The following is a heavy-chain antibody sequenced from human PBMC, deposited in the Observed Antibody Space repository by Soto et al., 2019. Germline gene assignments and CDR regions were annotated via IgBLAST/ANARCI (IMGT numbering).Heavy chain of an antibody. J-gene: IGHJ4*02. D-gene: IGHD3-10*01. CDR2: ISRTGGTI. V-gene: IGHV3-48*02. CDR3: ARGNSTGSHYNSGY. CDR1: GFSFHTFD. Sequence: EVQLVESGGGLVQPGGSLRLSCLTSGFSFHTFDMNWVRQAPGRGLEWVSSISRTGGTIYYADSVRGRFTVSRDNAVTSLYLQMSSLRDEDTAVYYCARGNSTGSHYNSGYWGQGTLVIVPS.